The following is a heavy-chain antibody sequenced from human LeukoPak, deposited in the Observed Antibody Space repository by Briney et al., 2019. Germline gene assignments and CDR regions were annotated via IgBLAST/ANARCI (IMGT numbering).Heavy chain of an antibody. D-gene: IGHD4-17*01. Sequence: GGSLRLSCAASGFTFDDYAMHWVRQAPGKGLEWVSGISWNSGNLAYADSVKGRFTISRDNAKNSLYLQMNSLRAEDMALYYCAKDNGIYGDYGDAFDIWGQGTMVTVSS. CDR3: AKDNGIYGDYGDAFDI. CDR1: GFTFDDYA. J-gene: IGHJ3*02. CDR2: ISWNSGNL. V-gene: IGHV3-9*03.